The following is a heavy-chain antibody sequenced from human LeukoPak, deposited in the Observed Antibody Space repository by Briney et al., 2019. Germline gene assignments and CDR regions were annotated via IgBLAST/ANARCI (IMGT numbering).Heavy chain of an antibody. CDR3: ARVGGIAAAGNFDY. Sequence: SETLSVTCAVSGGSISSSNWWSWVRQPPGKGLEWIGEIYHSGSTNYNPSLKSRVTISVDKSKNQFSLKLSSVTAADTAVYYCARVGGIAAAGNFDYWGQGTLVTVSS. J-gene: IGHJ4*02. V-gene: IGHV4-4*02. CDR2: IYHSGST. CDR1: GGSISSSNW. D-gene: IGHD6-13*01.